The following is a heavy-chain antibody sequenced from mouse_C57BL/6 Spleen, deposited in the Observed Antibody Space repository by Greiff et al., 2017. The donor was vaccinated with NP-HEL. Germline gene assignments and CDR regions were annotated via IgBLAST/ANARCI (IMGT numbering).Heavy chain of an antibody. V-gene: IGHV1-82*01. CDR3: ARWAAQAPYFDY. J-gene: IGHJ2*01. CDR2: IYPGDGDT. CDR1: GYAFSSSW. D-gene: IGHD3-2*02. Sequence: QVQLQQSGPELVKPGASVKISCKASGYAFSSSWMNWVKQRPGKGLEWIGRIYPGDGDTNYNGKFKGKATLTADKSSSPAYMQLSSLTSEDSSVYFCARWAAQAPYFDYWGQGTTLTVSS.